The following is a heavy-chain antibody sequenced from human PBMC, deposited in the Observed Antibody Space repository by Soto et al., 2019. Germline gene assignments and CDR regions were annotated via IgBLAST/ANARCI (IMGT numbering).Heavy chain of an antibody. D-gene: IGHD1-26*01. Sequence: QVQLQESGPRLVKTSWTLSLPCTVSGGSITNRNWCSWVRLPPAKGLEWIGAIYHAGSTKYNPSLERRVTMSADTSNNQFALTLTSVTAADTAVYFCARGLTIVGNTTPLDSCGQGTLVTGS. CDR1: GGSITNRNW. CDR3: ARGLTIVGNTTPLDS. V-gene: IGHV4-4*02. J-gene: IGHJ4*02. CDR2: IYHAGST.